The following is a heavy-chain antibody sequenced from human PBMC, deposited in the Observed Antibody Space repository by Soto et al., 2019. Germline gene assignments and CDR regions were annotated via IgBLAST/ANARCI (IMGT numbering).Heavy chain of an antibody. CDR2: INHSVST. CDR1: GGSFSGDY. Sequence: PSETLALTCAVEGGSFSGDYWTWIRQPPGTGLGWIGEINHSVSTNYNPSLKSRVTISVDTSKNQFSLKLTSVTAADTAVYYCARNVYDFGNWLDPWGQGTLVTVS. CDR3: ARNVYDFGNWLDP. J-gene: IGHJ5*02. V-gene: IGHV4-34*01. D-gene: IGHD3-3*01.